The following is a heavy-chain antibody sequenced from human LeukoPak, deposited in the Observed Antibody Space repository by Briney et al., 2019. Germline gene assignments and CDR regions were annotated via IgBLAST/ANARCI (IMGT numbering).Heavy chain of an antibody. CDR2: INPISGGT. CDR3: ARVGSSGWYHWFDP. CDR1: GYTFTGYY. Sequence: SVKVSCKASGYTFTGYYLQWVRQAPGQGLEWMGWINPISGGTGSAQKFQGRVTMTRDKSISTVYLELSRLTSDDTAIYFCARVGSSGWYHWFDPWGQGTLVTVSS. J-gene: IGHJ5*02. D-gene: IGHD6-19*01. V-gene: IGHV1-2*02.